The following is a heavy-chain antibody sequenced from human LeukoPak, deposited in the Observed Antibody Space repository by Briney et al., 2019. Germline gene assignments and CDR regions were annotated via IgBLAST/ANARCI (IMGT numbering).Heavy chain of an antibody. CDR3: AKEQVTKYYFDY. CDR2: MNQDDSDK. D-gene: IGHD4-11*01. V-gene: IGHV3-7*01. CDR1: GFTISSYW. Sequence: PGGSLRLSCAASGFTISSYWMDWVRQAPGKGLEWVANMNQDDSDKNYVDSVKGRFTISRDNSKNTLYLQMNSLRAEDTAVYYCAKEQVTKYYFDYWGQGTLVTVSS. J-gene: IGHJ4*02.